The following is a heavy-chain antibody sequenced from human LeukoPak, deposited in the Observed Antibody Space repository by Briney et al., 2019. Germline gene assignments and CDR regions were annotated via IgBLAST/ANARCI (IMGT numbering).Heavy chain of an antibody. CDR1: GGSFSGYY. D-gene: IGHD4/OR15-4a*01. V-gene: IGHV4-34*01. J-gene: IGHJ4*02. Sequence: PSETLSLTCAVYGGSFSGYYWSWIRQPPGKGLEWIGEINHSGSTNYNPSLKSRATISVDTSKNQFSLKLSSVTAADTAVYYCARAALGALDYWGQGTLVTVSS. CDR3: ARAALGALDY. CDR2: INHSGST.